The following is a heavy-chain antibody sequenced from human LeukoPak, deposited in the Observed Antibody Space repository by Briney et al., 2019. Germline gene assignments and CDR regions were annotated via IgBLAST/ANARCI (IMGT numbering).Heavy chain of an antibody. J-gene: IGHJ6*02. Sequence: PSETLSLTCTVSGGSISSYYWSWIRQPPGKGLEWIGYIYYSGSTNYNPSLKSRVTISVDTSKNQFSLKLSSVTAADTAVYYCARDLAAAAGHYYYGMDVWGQGTTVTVSS. CDR3: ARDLAAAAGHYYYGMDV. CDR1: GGSISSYY. V-gene: IGHV4-59*01. CDR2: IYYSGST. D-gene: IGHD6-13*01.